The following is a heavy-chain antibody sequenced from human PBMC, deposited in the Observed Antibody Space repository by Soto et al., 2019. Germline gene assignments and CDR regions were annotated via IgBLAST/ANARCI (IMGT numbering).Heavy chain of an antibody. CDR1: GGSFSGYY. J-gene: IGHJ4*02. Sequence: SETLSLTCAVYGGSFSGYYWTWIRQPPGTGLEWIGEINHSGSTNYNPSLRSRVTISVDTSKNQFSLKLTSVTAADTAVYYCARDKITGLFDYWGQGTLVT. D-gene: IGHD2-8*02. CDR2: INHSGST. V-gene: IGHV4-34*01. CDR3: ARDKITGLFDY.